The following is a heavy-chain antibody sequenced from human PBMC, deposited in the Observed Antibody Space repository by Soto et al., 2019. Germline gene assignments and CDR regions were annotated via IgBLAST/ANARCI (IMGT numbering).Heavy chain of an antibody. D-gene: IGHD3-16*01. J-gene: IGHJ5*02. Sequence: QVQLQESGPGLVKPSQTLSLTCTVSGGSISSGGYYWSWIRQHPGKGLEWIGYSYYSGSTYYNPSLKSRVTISVDTSKNPFSLKLSSVPAADTAVYYCARVGGINWFDPWGQGTLVTVSS. V-gene: IGHV4-31*03. CDR2: SYYSGST. CDR3: ARVGGINWFDP. CDR1: GGSISSGGYY.